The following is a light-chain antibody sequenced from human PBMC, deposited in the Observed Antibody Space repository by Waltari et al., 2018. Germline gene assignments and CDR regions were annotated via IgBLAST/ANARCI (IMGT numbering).Light chain of an antibody. Sequence: DIQMPQSPSTLSASVGDRVTNTCRTSQNINSWFAWYQQKPGQAPKLLIYKASSLESGVPSRFSGSGSGTEFTLTITSLQPDDFATYFCQHYNNYSPWTFGQGTKVEVK. CDR3: QHYNNYSPWT. CDR1: QNINSW. V-gene: IGKV1-5*03. CDR2: KAS. J-gene: IGKJ1*01.